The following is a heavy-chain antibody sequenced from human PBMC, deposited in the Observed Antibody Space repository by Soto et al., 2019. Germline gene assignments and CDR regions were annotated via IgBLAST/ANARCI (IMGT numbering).Heavy chain of an antibody. CDR1: GGSISSYY. V-gene: IGHV4-59*08. J-gene: IGHJ4*02. Sequence: PSETLTLTCTVSGGSISSYYWSWIRQPPGKGLEWIGYIYYSGSTNYNPSLKSRVTISVDTSKNQFSLKLSSVTAADTAVYYYARHGYGSGSYRPFDYWGQGTLVTVSS. D-gene: IGHD3-10*01. CDR3: ARHGYGSGSYRPFDY. CDR2: IYYSGST.